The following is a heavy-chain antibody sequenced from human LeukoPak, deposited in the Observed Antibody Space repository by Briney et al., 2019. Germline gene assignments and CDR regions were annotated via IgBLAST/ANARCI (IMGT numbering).Heavy chain of an antibody. Sequence: GASVTVSCKASGYTFTSYDINWVRQATGQGLEWMGWINPNSGGTNYAQKFQGRVTMTRDTSISTAYMELSRLRSDDTAVYYCARDLRSRFFGVVIGTGLYYMDVWGKGTTVTVSS. V-gene: IGHV1-2*02. D-gene: IGHD3-3*01. CDR2: INPNSGGT. J-gene: IGHJ6*03. CDR1: GYTFTSYD. CDR3: ARDLRSRFFGVVIGTGLYYMDV.